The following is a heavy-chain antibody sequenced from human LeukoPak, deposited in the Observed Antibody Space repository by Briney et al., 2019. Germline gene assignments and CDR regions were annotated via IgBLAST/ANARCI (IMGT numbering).Heavy chain of an antibody. V-gene: IGHV3-30*04. CDR2: ISYDGSNK. CDR1: GFTFSSYA. Sequence: PGGSLRLSCAASGFTFSSYAMHWLRQAPGKGLEWVAVISYDGSNKYYADSVKGRFTISRDNSKNTLYLQMNSLRAEDTAAYYCARDPGLDAFDIWGQGTMVTVSS. CDR3: ARDPGLDAFDI. J-gene: IGHJ3*02.